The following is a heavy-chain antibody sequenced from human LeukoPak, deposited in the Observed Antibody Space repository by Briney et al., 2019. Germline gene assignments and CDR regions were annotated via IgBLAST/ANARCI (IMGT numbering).Heavy chain of an antibody. D-gene: IGHD6-13*01. CDR2: ISAYNGNT. CDR1: GYTLTSYG. J-gene: IGHJ4*02. Sequence: ASVKVSCKASGYTLTSYGISWVRQAPGQGLEWMGWISAYNGNTNYAQKLQGRVTMTTDTSTSTAYMELRSLRSDDTAVYYCARSRRSWSTFDYWGQGTLVTVSS. V-gene: IGHV1-18*01. CDR3: ARSRRSWSTFDY.